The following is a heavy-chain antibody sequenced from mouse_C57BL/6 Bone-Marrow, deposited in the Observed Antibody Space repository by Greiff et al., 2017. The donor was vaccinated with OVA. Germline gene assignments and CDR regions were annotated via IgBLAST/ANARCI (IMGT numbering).Heavy chain of an antibody. CDR2: ISSGGSYT. D-gene: IGHD2-4*01. Sequence: DVQLVESGGDLVKPGGSLKLSCAASGFTFSSYGMSWVRQTPDKRLEWVATISSGGSYTYYPDSVKGRFTISRDNAKNTLYLQMSSLKSEDTAMYYCVYDYDGAWFAYWGQGTLVTVSA. V-gene: IGHV5-6*01. J-gene: IGHJ3*01. CDR1: GFTFSSYG. CDR3: VYDYDGAWFAY.